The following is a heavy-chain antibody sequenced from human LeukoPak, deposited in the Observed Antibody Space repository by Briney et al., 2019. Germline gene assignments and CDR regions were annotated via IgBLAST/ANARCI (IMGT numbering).Heavy chain of an antibody. V-gene: IGHV3-53*01. CDR2: IYSGGST. CDR3: ARDLSSGYYFFDY. Sequence: PGGSLRLSCAASGFTVSSNYMSWVRQAPGKGLEWVSVIYSGGSTYYADSVKGRFTISRDNSKNTLYLQMNSLRAEDTAVYYCARDLSSGYYFFDYWGQGTPVTVSS. CDR1: GFTVSSNY. J-gene: IGHJ4*02. D-gene: IGHD3-22*01.